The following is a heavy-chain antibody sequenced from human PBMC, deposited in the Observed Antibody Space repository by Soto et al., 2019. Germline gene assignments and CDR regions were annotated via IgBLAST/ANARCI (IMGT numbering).Heavy chain of an antibody. CDR3: ARLSYSSYNCFDP. Sequence: PSETLSLTCTVSGGSISSSSYYWGWIRQPPGKGLEWIGSVYYSGSTYYNPSLKSRVTISVDTSKNQFSLHLNSVTAADTAVYYCARLSYSSYNCFDPWGQGTLVTVSS. CDR1: GGSISSSSYY. J-gene: IGHJ5*02. V-gene: IGHV4-39*01. D-gene: IGHD3-10*01. CDR2: VYYSGST.